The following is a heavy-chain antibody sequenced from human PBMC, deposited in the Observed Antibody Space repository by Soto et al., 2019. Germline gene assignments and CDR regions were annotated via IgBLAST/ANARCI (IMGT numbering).Heavy chain of an antibody. CDR3: ARDRGSYALDS. J-gene: IGHJ4*02. CDR1: GYTFTSYG. Sequence: QVQLVQSGAEVTKPGASVKVSCKASGYTFTSYGFSWVRQAPGQGLEWMGWISANNGNTNYAQKLQGRFTMTTDTSTSTAYIELRSLRSDDTAVYYCARDRGSYALDSWGQGTLVTVSS. CDR2: ISANNGNT. D-gene: IGHD1-26*01. V-gene: IGHV1-18*01.